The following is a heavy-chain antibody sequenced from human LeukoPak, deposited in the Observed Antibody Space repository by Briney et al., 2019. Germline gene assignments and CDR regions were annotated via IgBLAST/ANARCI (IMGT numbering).Heavy chain of an antibody. CDR2: ISSSSSYI. V-gene: IGHV3-21*01. J-gene: IGHJ4*02. Sequence: GGSLRLSCAASGFTFDDYGMSWVRQAPGKGLEWVSSISSSSSYIYYADSVKGRFTISRDNAKNSLYLQMNSLRAEDTAVYYCARDNWYQLLCDYFDYWGQGTLVTISS. D-gene: IGHD2-2*01. CDR3: ARDNWYQLLCDYFDY. CDR1: GFTFDDYG.